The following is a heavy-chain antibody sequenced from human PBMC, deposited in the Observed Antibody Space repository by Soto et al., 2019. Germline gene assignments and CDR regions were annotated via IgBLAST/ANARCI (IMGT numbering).Heavy chain of an antibody. CDR2: IRSKANSYAT. D-gene: IGHD2-15*01. V-gene: IGHV3-73*02. Sequence: EVQLVESGGGLVQPGGSLKLSCAASGFTFNGSAMHWVRQASEKGLEWVGRIRSKANSYATAYAASVKGRFTISRDDSKNTAYLQMNSLKTEDTAVYYCTRCSGGSCPLDYWGQGTLVTVSS. CDR1: GFTFNGSA. CDR3: TRCSGGSCPLDY. J-gene: IGHJ4*02.